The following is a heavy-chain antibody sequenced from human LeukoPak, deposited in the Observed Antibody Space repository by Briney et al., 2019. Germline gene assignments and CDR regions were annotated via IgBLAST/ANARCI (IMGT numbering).Heavy chain of an antibody. V-gene: IGHV3-33*01. CDR2: IWYDGSKK. D-gene: IGHD5-18*01. CDR3: ARVHRGYSYGRLDY. Sequence: GGSLRLSCATSGFTFSSHGFYWVRQAPGKGLEWVAIIWYDGSKKYYADSVKGRSTISRDNSKNTLYLEMNSLRAEDTAVYYCARVHRGYSYGRLDYWGQGTLVTVSS. J-gene: IGHJ4*02. CDR1: GFTFSSHG.